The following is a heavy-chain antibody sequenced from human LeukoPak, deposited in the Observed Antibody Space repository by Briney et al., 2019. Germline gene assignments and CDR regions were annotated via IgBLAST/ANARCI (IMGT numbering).Heavy chain of an antibody. D-gene: IGHD3-22*01. J-gene: IGHJ4*02. CDR1: GFTFSSYG. V-gene: IGHV3-30*03. CDR2: ISYDGSNK. Sequence: GRSLRLSCAASGFTFSSYGMHWVRQAPGKGVEWVAVISYDGSNKYYADSVKGRFTISRDNSKNTLYLQTNSLRAEHTAVYYCASYPRRYNYDSSGYYPPYYWGQGTLVTVSS. CDR3: ASYPRRYNYDSSGYYPPYY.